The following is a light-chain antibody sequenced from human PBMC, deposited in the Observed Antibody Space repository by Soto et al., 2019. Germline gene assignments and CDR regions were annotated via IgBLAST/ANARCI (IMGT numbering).Light chain of an antibody. CDR2: GNS. J-gene: IGLJ3*02. CDR3: QSYDSSLSGSV. V-gene: IGLV1-40*01. Sequence: QSVLTQPPSVSGAPGQRVTISCTVSSSDIGAGYAVHWYQQLPGTAPKLLIYGNSNRPSGVPDRFSGSKSGTSASLAITGLQAEDEADYYCQSYDSSLSGSVFGGGTQLTV. CDR1: SSDIGAGYA.